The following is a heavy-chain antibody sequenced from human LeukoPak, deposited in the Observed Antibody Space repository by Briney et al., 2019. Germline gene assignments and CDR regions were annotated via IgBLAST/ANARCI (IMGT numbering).Heavy chain of an antibody. Sequence: GGSLRLSCAAPGFTFSSYGMHWVRQAPGKGLEWVANIKQDGSEKYYVDSVKGRFTISRDNAKNSLYLQMNSLRAEDTAVYYCARRRGGSSWYHGTDWFDPWGQGTLVTVSS. V-gene: IGHV3-7*01. CDR2: IKQDGSEK. J-gene: IGHJ5*02. CDR3: ARRRGGSSWYHGTDWFDP. CDR1: GFTFSSYG. D-gene: IGHD6-13*01.